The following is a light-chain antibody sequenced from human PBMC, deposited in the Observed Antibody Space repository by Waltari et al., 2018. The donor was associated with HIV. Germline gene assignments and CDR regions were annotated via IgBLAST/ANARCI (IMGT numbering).Light chain of an antibody. CDR1: QSISSN. J-gene: IGKJ1*01. CDR3: QQYNNWPPWT. CDR2: DAS. Sequence: EIVMTQSPATLSVSPGQRATVSCWASQSISSNLAWYQQRPGQAPRLLVYDASTRVAGIPARFSASGFATEFTLTISSLQSEDFAVYYCQQYNNWPPWTFGQGTKVEIK. V-gene: IGKV3-15*01.